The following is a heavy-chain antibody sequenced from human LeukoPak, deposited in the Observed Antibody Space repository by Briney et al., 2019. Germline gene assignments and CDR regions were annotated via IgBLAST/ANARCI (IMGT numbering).Heavy chain of an antibody. J-gene: IGHJ4*02. CDR2: IYTDGST. CDR3: AKDPNTYWYLDY. V-gene: IGHV3-53*01. CDR1: GFTVSSNY. D-gene: IGHD2-8*02. Sequence: GGSLRLSCAASGFTVSSNYMSWVHQAPGKGLEWVSIIYTDGSTYYADSVKGRFTISRDNSKNTLYLQMNSLRAEDTAVYYCAKDPNTYWYLDYWGQGTLVTVSS.